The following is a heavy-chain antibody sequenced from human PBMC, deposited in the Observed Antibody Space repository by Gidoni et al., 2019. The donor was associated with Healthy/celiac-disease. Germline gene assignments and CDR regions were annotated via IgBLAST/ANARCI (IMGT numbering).Heavy chain of an antibody. CDR3: ARLPSGPSGWFDP. CDR2: IYYSGST. V-gene: IGHV4-39*01. Sequence: QLQLQESGPGLVKPSETLSLTCTVSGGSISSSSYYWGWIRQPPGQGLEWIGGIYYSGSTYYNPSLKSRVTISVDTSKNQFSRKLSSVTAADTAVYYCARLPSGPSGWFDPWGQGTLVTVSS. J-gene: IGHJ5*02. CDR1: GGSISSSSYY. D-gene: IGHD1-26*01.